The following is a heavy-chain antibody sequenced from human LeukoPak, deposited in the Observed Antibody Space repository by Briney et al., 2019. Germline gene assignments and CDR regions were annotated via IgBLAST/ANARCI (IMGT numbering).Heavy chain of an antibody. CDR1: GFTVSSNY. Sequence: GGSLRLSCAASGFTVSSNYMSWVRQAPGKGLEWVSVIYSGGSTYYADSVKGRFTISRDNSKNMLYLQMNSLRAEDTAVYYCARDLRLCSGGSCYSSVVSDYWGQGTLVTVSS. V-gene: IGHV3-66*01. CDR3: ARDLRLCSGGSCYSSVVSDY. J-gene: IGHJ4*02. D-gene: IGHD2-15*01. CDR2: IYSGGST.